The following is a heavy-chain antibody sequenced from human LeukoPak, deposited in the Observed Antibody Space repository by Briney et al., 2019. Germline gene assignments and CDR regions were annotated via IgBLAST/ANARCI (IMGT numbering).Heavy chain of an antibody. D-gene: IGHD3-16*01. Sequence: GSLRLSCAASGFSFSSYAMSWVRQAPGKGLEWVSGISGSSGSTYYADSVKGRFTISRDNSKNTLYLQMNSLRAEDTAVYYCAKDGGQGADYWGQGTLVTVSS. CDR2: ISGSSGST. V-gene: IGHV3-23*01. J-gene: IGHJ4*02. CDR3: AKDGGQGADY. CDR1: GFSFSSYA.